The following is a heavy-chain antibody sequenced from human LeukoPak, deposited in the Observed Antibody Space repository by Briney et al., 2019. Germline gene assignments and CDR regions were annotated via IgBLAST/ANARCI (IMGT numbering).Heavy chain of an antibody. CDR1: GGSISDYY. CDR2: IYTSGKT. CDR3: ARSFSGSYYFEY. V-gene: IGHV4-4*07. Sequence: SETLSLTCTVSGGSISDYYWSWVRQPAGKELEWIGRIYTSGKTDYNPYTPSLKSRVTVSLDTSKNQLSLFLTSVTAADTAMYYCARSFSGSYYFEYWGQGTLVTVSS. J-gene: IGHJ4*02. D-gene: IGHD1-26*01.